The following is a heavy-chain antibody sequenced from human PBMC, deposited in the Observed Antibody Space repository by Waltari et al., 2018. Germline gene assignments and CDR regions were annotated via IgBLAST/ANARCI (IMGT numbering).Heavy chain of an antibody. D-gene: IGHD3-22*01. J-gene: IGHJ3*02. V-gene: IGHV1-2*02. CDR2: INPNSGDT. CDR3: ARDTSPLYYDSAGLDAFDS. CDR1: GYTFPAFY. Sequence: QVQLVQSGTEVKKPGASVKVSCEASGYTFPAFYMPWVRQTPGHGLERMGWINPNSGDTKFAEKFQGRVTMTRDTSISTAYIELSRLQSDDTAVYYCARDTSPLYYDSAGLDAFDSWGQGTLVTVSS.